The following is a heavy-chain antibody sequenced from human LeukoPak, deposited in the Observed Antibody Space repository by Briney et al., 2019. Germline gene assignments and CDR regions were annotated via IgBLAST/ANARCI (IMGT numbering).Heavy chain of an antibody. CDR1: GFTFSSFG. J-gene: IGHJ4*02. CDR3: AKNQDSTDWAVDY. CDR2: VDGRGSNT. Sequence: GGSLRLSCAASGFTFSSFGMSWVRQAPGKRLEWVSSVDGRGSNTYYGDSVKGRFIISRDNSKNTLYLQMSSLRAEDTAVYYCAKNQDSTDWAVDYWGQGTLVTVSS. D-gene: IGHD2/OR15-2a*01. V-gene: IGHV3-23*01.